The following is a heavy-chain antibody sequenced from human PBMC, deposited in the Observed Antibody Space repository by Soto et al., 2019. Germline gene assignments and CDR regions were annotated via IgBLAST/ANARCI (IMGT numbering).Heavy chain of an antibody. CDR3: ARDHGDYAFDI. J-gene: IGHJ3*02. V-gene: IGHV3-21*01. Sequence: GGSLRLSCAASGFTFSSYSMNWVRQAPGKGLEWVSSISSSSSYIYYADSVKGRFTISRDNAKNSLYLQMNSLGAEDTAVYYCARDHGDYAFDIWGQGTMVTVSS. CDR1: GFTFSSYS. CDR2: ISSSSSYI.